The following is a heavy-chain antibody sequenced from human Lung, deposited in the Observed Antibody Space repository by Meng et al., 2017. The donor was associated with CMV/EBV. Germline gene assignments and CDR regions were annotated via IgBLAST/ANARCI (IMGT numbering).Heavy chain of an antibody. D-gene: IGHD2/OR15-2a*01. Sequence: QAQLVHLGAEGKKPGSSVKVACKTSGGSFSTYTFSWVRQAPGQGLGWMGGLIPVLNKAKSAPRFQDRVTFTADETTTTAYMELSSLTFEGTAVYFCARGRGNQPLFDFWGQGTLVTVSS. J-gene: IGHJ4*02. CDR2: LIPVLNKA. CDR1: GGSFSTYT. CDR3: ARGRGNQPLFDF. V-gene: IGHV1-69*10.